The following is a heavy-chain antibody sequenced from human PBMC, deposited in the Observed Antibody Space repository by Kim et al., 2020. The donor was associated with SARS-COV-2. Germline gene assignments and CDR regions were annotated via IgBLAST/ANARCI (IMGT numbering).Heavy chain of an antibody. D-gene: IGHD3-10*01. Sequence: GGSLRLSCAASGFTFSDYYMSWIRQAPGKGLEWVSSISSSSSYTNYADSVKGRFTISRDNAKNSLYLQMNSLRAEDTAVYYCARSPDYYGSGSYPGYFDYWGQGTLVTVSS. CDR2: ISSSSSYT. J-gene: IGHJ4*02. CDR3: ARSPDYYGSGSYPGYFDY. CDR1: GFTFSDYY. V-gene: IGHV3-11*03.